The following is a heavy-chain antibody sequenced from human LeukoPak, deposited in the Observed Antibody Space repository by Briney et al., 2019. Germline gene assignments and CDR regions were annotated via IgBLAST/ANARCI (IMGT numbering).Heavy chain of an antibody. CDR1: GGSFSGYY. V-gene: IGHV4-34*01. J-gene: IGHJ6*03. CDR2: INHSGST. CDR3: ARTTEGGYTYGYSYYYYMGV. Sequence: PSETLSLTCAVYGGSFSGYYWSWIRQPPGKGLEWIGEINHSGSTNYNPSLKSRVTISVDTSKNQFSLKLTSVTAADTAVYYCARTTEGGYTYGYSYYYYMGVWGKGTTVTISS. D-gene: IGHD5-18*01.